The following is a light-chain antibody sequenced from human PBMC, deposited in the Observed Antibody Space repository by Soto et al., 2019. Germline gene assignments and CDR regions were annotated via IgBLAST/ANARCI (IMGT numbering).Light chain of an antibody. CDR3: VQHYSYPLT. CDR2: EAS. J-gene: IGKJ4*01. V-gene: IGKV1-17*01. CDR1: QDIGPD. Sequence: DIQMTQSPASLSASVTDRVTITCRASQDIGPDLGWNQQKPGKAPERLIYEASVLHSGVPSRFSGSGSGTEFTLTVSSLQPEDFATYYCVQHYSYPLTFGGGTKVDIK.